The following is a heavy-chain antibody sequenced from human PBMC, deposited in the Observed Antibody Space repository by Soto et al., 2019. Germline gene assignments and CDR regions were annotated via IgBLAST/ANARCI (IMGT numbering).Heavy chain of an antibody. V-gene: IGHV3-13*01. J-gene: IGHJ4*02. D-gene: IGHD6-6*01. CDR3: ARGQEVGARFIDS. CDR1: GFTFSGFD. CDR2: IGTAGGT. Sequence: GGSLRLSCEASGFTFSGFDMHWVRQPTGKGLEWVSTIGTAGGTYYAVSVKGRFTISSDNAKNSFSLQMNSLRAGDTALSFYARGQEVGARFIDSWGQRSQVTVCS.